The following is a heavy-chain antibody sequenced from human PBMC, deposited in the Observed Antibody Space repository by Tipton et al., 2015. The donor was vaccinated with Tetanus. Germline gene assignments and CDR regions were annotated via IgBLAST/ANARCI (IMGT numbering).Heavy chain of an antibody. J-gene: IGHJ4*02. CDR1: GFTFSSYW. D-gene: IGHD3-22*01. Sequence: SGFTFSSYWMHWVRQAPGKGLVWVSRINIDGSDTSYADFVKGRFTFSRDNAKNTLYLQMNSLSVEDTAVYYCASGVVVIDNWGQGTLVTVSS. CDR3: ASGVVVIDN. V-gene: IGHV3-74*01. CDR2: INIDGSDT.